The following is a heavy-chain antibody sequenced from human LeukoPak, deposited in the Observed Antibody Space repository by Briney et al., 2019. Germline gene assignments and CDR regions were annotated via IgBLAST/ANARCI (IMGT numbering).Heavy chain of an antibody. CDR3: ARGRVGVLGLPSPFDY. D-gene: IGHD2-15*01. J-gene: IGHJ4*02. CDR2: IYHSGST. CDR1: GGSISSGGYY. V-gene: IGHV4-30-2*01. Sequence: PSETLSLTCTVSGGSISSGGYYWSWIRQPPGKGLEWIGYIYHSGSTYYNPSLKSRVTISVDRSKNQFSLKLSSVTAADTAVYYCARGRVGVLGLPSPFDYWGQGTLVTVSS.